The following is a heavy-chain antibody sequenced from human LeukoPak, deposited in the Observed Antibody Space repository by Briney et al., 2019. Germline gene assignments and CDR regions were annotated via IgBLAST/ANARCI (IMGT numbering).Heavy chain of an antibody. CDR2: IYYSGST. Sequence: PSETLSLTCTVSGGSISSGGYYWSWIRQPPGKGLEWIGYIYYSGSTNYNPSLKSRVTISVDTSKNQFSLKLSSVTAADTAVYYCARENPLPYYYDSSGYQPPDAFDIWGQGTMVTVSS. J-gene: IGHJ3*02. CDR3: ARENPLPYYYDSSGYQPPDAFDI. V-gene: IGHV4-61*08. D-gene: IGHD3-22*01. CDR1: GGSISSGGYY.